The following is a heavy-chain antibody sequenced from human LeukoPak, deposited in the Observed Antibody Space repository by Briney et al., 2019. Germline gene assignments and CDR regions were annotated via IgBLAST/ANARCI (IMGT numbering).Heavy chain of an antibody. Sequence: GGSLRLSCAASGFTFSSYAMHWVRQAPGKGLEWVAVISYDGSNKYYTDSVKGRFTISRDNSKNTLYLQINSLGAEDTAVYFCARDRDILTGFYYYGMDVWGQGTTVTVSS. D-gene: IGHD3-9*01. CDR2: ISYDGSNK. J-gene: IGHJ6*02. CDR3: ARDRDILTGFYYYGMDV. CDR1: GFTFSSYA. V-gene: IGHV3-30-3*01.